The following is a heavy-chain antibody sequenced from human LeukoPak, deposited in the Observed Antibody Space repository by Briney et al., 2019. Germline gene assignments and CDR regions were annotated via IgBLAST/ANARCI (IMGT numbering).Heavy chain of an antibody. J-gene: IGHJ4*02. V-gene: IGHV1-46*01. CDR1: GYTFTSYY. Sequence: ASVTASCKASGYTFTSYYMHWVRQAPGQGLEWMGIINPSGGSTSYAQKFQGRVTMTRDTSTSTVYMELSSLRSEDTAVYYCAREAVGAGTDYWGQGTLVTVSS. CDR3: AREAVGAGTDY. CDR2: INPSGGST. D-gene: IGHD1-26*01.